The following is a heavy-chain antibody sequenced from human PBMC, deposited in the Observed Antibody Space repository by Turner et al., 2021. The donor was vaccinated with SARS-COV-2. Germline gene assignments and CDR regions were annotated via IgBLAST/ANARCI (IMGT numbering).Heavy chain of an antibody. CDR1: GYTFTDYY. CDR3: ATDSYGTL. J-gene: IGHJ4*02. Sequence: QVQLVQSGAEVKKPGASVKVSCKASGYTFTDYYMHWVCQAPGQGLEWMGWINPNSGGTNYAQKCQGRVIMTRDTSISTAYMELSRLRSDDTAVYYCATDSYGTLWGQGTLVTVSS. D-gene: IGHD3-16*01. V-gene: IGHV1-2*02. CDR2: INPNSGGT.